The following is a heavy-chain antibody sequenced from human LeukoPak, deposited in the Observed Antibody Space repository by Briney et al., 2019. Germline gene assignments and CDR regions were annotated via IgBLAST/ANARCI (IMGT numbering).Heavy chain of an antibody. CDR3: ARKHSGYYYVGAFDI. CDR1: GCTFTGYY. V-gene: IGHV1-2*02. Sequence: GASVKVSCKASGCTFTGYYMHWVRQAPGQGLEWMGWINPNSGGTNYAQKFQGRVTMTRDTSISTAYMELSRLRSDDTAVYYCARKHSGYYYVGAFDIWGQGTMVTVSS. CDR2: INPNSGGT. J-gene: IGHJ3*02. D-gene: IGHD3-22*01.